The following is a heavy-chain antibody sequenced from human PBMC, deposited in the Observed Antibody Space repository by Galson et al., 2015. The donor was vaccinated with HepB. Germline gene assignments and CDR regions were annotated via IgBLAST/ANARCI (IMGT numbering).Heavy chain of an antibody. CDR1: GFTFSRFW. J-gene: IGHJ3*02. CDR2: LDQDGSET. CDR3: ARERDGIVVVPDDAFDI. D-gene: IGHD2-2*01. V-gene: IGHV3-7*01. Sequence: SLRLSCAASGFTFSRFWMAWVRQAPGKGLEWVANLDQDGSETYYVDSVKGRFTISRDNAKNSLYLQINSLRAEDTAVYSCARERDGIVVVPDDAFDIWGQGTMVTVSS.